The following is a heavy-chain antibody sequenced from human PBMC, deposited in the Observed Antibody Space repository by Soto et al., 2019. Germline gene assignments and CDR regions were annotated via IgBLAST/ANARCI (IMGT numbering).Heavy chain of an antibody. D-gene: IGHD7-27*01. CDR2: INHSGST. CDR3: ARGWGTIFDY. CDR1: AGSFSGYY. J-gene: IGHJ4*02. Sequence: QVQLQQWGAGLLKPSETLSLTCAVYAGSFSGYYWNWIRQPPGKGLEWIGEINHSGSTNYNPSLKSRFTISVDTSKNQFSLKLSSVTAADTAVYYCARGWGTIFDYWGQGTLVTVSS. V-gene: IGHV4-34*01.